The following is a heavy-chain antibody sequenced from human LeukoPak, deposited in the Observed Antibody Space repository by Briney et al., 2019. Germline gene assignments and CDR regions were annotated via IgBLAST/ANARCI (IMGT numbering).Heavy chain of an antibody. V-gene: IGHV3-7*01. CDR2: IRPDGSEK. CDR1: GFTFSNYW. Sequence: GGSLRLSCVASGFTFSNYWMSWVRQAPGKGLEWVASIRPDGSEKYYVGSLRGRFTISRDDARNSLYLQMNSLRAEDTAVYYCAEGGYWGQGTLVTVSS. CDR3: AEGGY. J-gene: IGHJ4*02.